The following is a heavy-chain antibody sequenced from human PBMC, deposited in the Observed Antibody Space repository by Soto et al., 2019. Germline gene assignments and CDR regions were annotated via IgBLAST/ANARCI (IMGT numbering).Heavy chain of an antibody. CDR2: IYYSGST. D-gene: IGHD2-21*01. CDR3: ARPSYANSHGMDV. CDR1: GGSISSYY. V-gene: IGHV4-59*08. Sequence: QVQLQESGPGLVKPSETLSLTCTVSGGSISSYYWSWIRQPPGKGLEWIGYIYYSGSTNYNPSLTSRVTLSVDTSQNQFSLKLSSVTAADTAVYYCARPSYANSHGMDVWGQGTTVTVSS. J-gene: IGHJ6*02.